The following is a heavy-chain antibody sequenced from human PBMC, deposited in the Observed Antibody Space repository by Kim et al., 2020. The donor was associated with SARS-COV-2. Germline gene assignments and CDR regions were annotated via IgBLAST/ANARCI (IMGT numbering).Heavy chain of an antibody. CDR1: GFTFSSYG. CDR3: AKDLGVAAAEANYFDY. Sequence: GGSLRLSCAASGFTFSSYGMHWVRQAPGKGLEWVAVISYDGSNKYYADSVKGRFTISRDNSKNTLYLQMNSLRAEDTAVYYCAKDLGVAAAEANYFDYWGQGTLVTVSS. J-gene: IGHJ4*02. D-gene: IGHD6-13*01. CDR2: ISYDGSNK. V-gene: IGHV3-30*18.